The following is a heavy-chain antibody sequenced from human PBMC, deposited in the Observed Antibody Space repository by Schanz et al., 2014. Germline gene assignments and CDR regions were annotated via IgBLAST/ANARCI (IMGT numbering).Heavy chain of an antibody. Sequence: QVQLVQSGAEVKKPGASVKVACKASGYTFTDHHIHWVRQAPGQGLEWMGRINTKSGDTIYAQNFQGRVTMTRDTSISTAYMDLSSLISEDTAVYYCAFDRDDAYDIWGQGTLVTVSS. CDR1: GYTFTDHH. J-gene: IGHJ4*02. CDR3: AFDRDDAYDI. D-gene: IGHD3-16*01. CDR2: INTKSGDT. V-gene: IGHV1-2*06.